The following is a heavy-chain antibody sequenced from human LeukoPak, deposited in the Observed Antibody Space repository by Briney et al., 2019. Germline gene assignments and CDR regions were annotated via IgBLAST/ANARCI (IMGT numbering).Heavy chain of an antibody. CDR2: TIPMLGTA. CDR3: ARDPQRYCSSTSCSFNDAFDI. CDR1: GGTLGSYT. J-gene: IGHJ3*02. V-gene: IGHV1-69*13. Sequence: AASVKVSCKASGGTLGSYTFSWVRQAPGQGLEWMGGTIPMLGTANYAQKFQGRVRITADESTSTIYMEMSSLRYEDTAVYYCARDPQRYCSSTSCSFNDAFDIWGQGTMVTVSS. D-gene: IGHD2-2*01.